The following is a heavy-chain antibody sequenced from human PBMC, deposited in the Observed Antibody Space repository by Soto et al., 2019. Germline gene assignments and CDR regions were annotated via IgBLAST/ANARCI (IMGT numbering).Heavy chain of an antibody. CDR2: IIPIFGTA. CDR1: GGTFSSYA. CDR3: ARSEKNYDFWSGYLGEYYYYYGMDV. J-gene: IGHJ6*02. Sequence: ASVKVSCKASGGTFSSYAISWVRQAPGQGLEWMGGIIPIFGTANYAQKFQGRVTITADESTSTAYMELSSLRSEDTAVYYCARSEKNYDFWSGYLGEYYYYYGMDVWGQGTTVTVSS. V-gene: IGHV1-69*13. D-gene: IGHD3-3*01.